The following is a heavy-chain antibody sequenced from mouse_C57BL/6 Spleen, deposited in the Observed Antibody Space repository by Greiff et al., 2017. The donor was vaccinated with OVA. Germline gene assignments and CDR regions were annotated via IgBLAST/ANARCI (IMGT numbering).Heavy chain of an antibody. V-gene: IGHV6-6*01. CDR2: IRNKANNHAT. D-gene: IGHD2-5*01. J-gene: IGHJ3*01. CDR3: TTYYYSNPAWFAY. CDR1: GFTFSDAW. Sequence: EVMLVESGGGLVQPGGSMKLSCAASGFTFSDAWMDWVRQSPEKGLEWVAEIRNKANNHATYYAESVKGRFTISRDDSKSSVYLQMNSLRAEDTGIYYCTTYYYSNPAWFAYWGQGTLVTVSA.